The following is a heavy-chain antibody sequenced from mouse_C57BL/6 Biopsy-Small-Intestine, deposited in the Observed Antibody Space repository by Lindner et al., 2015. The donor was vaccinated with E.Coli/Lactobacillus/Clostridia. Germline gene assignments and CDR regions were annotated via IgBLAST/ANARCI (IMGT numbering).Heavy chain of an antibody. V-gene: IGHV5-17*03. Sequence: VQLQESGGGLVKPGGSLKLSCAASGFTFSDYGMHWVRQAPEKGLEWIAYISSGSSTIYYADTVKGRFTISRDNAKNTLYLQMSSLKSEDTAMYYCARHPRDTVVGPYWYFDVWGTGTTVTVSS. CDR1: GFTFSDYG. D-gene: IGHD1-1*01. CDR3: ARHPRDTVVGPYWYFDV. CDR2: ISSGSSTI. J-gene: IGHJ1*03.